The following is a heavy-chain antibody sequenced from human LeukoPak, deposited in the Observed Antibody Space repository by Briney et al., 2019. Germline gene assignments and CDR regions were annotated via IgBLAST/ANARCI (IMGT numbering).Heavy chain of an antibody. Sequence: GGSLRLSCAASGFNFANHAMSWVRQTAGKGLEWVSAISGGGDITYYADSVKGRFTISRDNSKDTLFLQMHSLRPGDTAVYYCAKNTQYSGYYDCWGQGTLVAVSS. CDR3: AKNTQYSGYYDC. D-gene: IGHD6-6*01. J-gene: IGHJ4*02. CDR1: GFNFANHA. V-gene: IGHV3-23*01. CDR2: ISGGGDIT.